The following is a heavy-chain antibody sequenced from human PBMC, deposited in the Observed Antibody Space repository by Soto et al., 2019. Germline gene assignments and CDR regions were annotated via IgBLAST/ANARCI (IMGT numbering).Heavy chain of an antibody. CDR2: ISPYKGNT. CDR3: ASTAGMFRVGTSPNVLYNYFDS. V-gene: IGHV1-18*01. J-gene: IGHJ5*01. CDR1: GYTFTKYG. D-gene: IGHD1-7*01. Sequence: GAAVKVSCKASGYTFTKYGIAWVRQAPGQGLEWMGWISPYKGNTVYAQKVEGRVTMTTDTSTTTAYMELKSLRSDDTALYYCASTAGMFRVGTSPNVLYNYFDSWGQGTLVTVSS.